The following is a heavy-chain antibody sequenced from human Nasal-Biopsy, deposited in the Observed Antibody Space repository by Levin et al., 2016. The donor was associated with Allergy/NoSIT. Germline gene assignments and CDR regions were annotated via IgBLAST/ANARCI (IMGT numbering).Heavy chain of an antibody. CDR2: ILPGNSAT. V-gene: IGHV5-51*01. J-gene: IGHJ6*02. Sequence: KVSCKASGYRFPNYWIAWVRQMPGKGLERLGIILPGNSATKYSPSSQGHVTISADKSIATAYLQWHSLQASDTAMYYCARHRDFPFLSDLDTDNGLDVWGQGTTVTVS. CDR3: ARHRDFPFLSDLDTDNGLDV. D-gene: IGHD2/OR15-2a*01. CDR1: GYRFPNYW.